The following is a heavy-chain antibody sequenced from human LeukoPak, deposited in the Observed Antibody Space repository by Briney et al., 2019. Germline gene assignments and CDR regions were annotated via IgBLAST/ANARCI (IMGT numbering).Heavy chain of an antibody. CDR2: ISSSSSYI. Sequence: PGGSLSPSSAASGFTFSSYIVNWVRQAPGKGLEWVSSISSSSSYIYYADSVKGRFTISRDNAKNSLYLQINSLRAEDTAVYYCARDLGSLPSSCWYFHLWGRGTLVTVSS. CDR1: GFTFSSYI. V-gene: IGHV3-21*01. D-gene: IGHD7-27*01. J-gene: IGHJ2*01. CDR3: ARDLGSLPSSCWYFHL.